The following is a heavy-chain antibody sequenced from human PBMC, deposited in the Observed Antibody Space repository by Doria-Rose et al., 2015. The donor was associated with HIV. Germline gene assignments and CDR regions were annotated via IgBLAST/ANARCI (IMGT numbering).Heavy chain of an antibody. J-gene: IGHJ4*02. CDR3: ARIKSSRWYHKYYFDF. CDR1: GVSLSSPGMG. CDR2: IFSDDGR. D-gene: IGHD6-13*01. V-gene: IGHV2-26*01. Sequence: SGPVLVKPTETLTLTCTVSGVSLSSPGMGVSWIRQPPGKALEWLANIFSDDGRSYKTSLKSILTISRGTSKSQVVLTMTDMDPVDTATYYCARIKSSRWYHKYYFDFWGQGTLVIVSA.